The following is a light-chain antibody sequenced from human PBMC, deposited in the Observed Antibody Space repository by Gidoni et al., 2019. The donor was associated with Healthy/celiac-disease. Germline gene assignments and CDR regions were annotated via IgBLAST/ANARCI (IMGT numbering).Light chain of an antibody. V-gene: IGLV2-23*01. J-gene: IGLJ2*01. CDR3: CSYAGSSTVV. CDR2: AGS. Sequence: QSSLTQPSTVAVSPGQLITISCTVTSSLVWSYNLVSWYQQLPGKAPKLMIYAGSMRPSGVSNRFSGSKSGNTASLTISGLQAEDEADYYCCSYAGSSTVVFGGGTKLTVL. CDR1: SSLVWSYNL.